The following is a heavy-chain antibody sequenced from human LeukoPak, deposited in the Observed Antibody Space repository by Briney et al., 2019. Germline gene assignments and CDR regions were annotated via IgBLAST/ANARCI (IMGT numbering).Heavy chain of an antibody. CDR3: ARKTVVGSYFDY. V-gene: IGHV3-7*03. CDR1: GFTFSSYW. D-gene: IGHD4-23*01. CDR2: IKQDGSDK. Sequence: PGGSLRLSCAASGFTFSSYWMSWVRQAPGKGLEWVANIKQDGSDKYYVGSVKGRFTISRDNAKNSLYLQINSLRAEDTAVYYCARKTVVGSYFDYWGQGTPVTVSS. J-gene: IGHJ4*02.